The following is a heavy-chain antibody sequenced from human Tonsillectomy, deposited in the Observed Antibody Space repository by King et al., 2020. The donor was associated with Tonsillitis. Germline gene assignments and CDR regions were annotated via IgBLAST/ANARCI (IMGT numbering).Heavy chain of an antibody. CDR1: GFTFSSYS. J-gene: IGHJ2*01. CDR2: ISSSSSTI. V-gene: IGHV3-48*01. CDR3: ARDENWYFDL. Sequence: VQLVESGGGLVQPGGSLRLSCAASGFTFSSYSMNWVRQAPGKGLEWVSYISSSSSTIYYADSVKGRFTISRDNAKNSLYLQMNSLRAEDTAVYYCARDENWYFDLWGRGTLVTVSS.